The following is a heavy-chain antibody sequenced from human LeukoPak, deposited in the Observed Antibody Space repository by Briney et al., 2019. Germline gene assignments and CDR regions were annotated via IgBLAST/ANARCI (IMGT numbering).Heavy chain of an antibody. CDR3: ARGKRQDGYVYTRRSTYSFDY. D-gene: IGHD3-16*01. J-gene: IGHJ4*02. Sequence: SETLSLTCTVSGDSISSGDYYWSWIRQPAGKGLEWIGRISSSGSTNYNPSLESRVTISVDTSKNQFSLKLSSVTAADTAVYYCARGKRQDGYVYTRRSTYSFDYWGQGTLVTVSS. CDR2: ISSSGST. V-gene: IGHV4-61*02. CDR1: GDSISSGDYY.